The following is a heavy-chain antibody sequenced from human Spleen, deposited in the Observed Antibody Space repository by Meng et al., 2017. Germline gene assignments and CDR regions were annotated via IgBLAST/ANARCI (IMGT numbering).Heavy chain of an antibody. CDR1: GGSISTSGYY. CDR2: IGHSGIT. CDR3: VRSSGWVRTGFDP. V-gene: IGHV4-39*01. Sequence: QPQLHESGPGLVKPSEALSPTGSVSGGSISTSGYYWGWIRQPPGKGLEWIGSIGHSGITYYTPSLKSRVTVSIDTSKSQFSLKLTSVTAADTAVYYCVRSSGWVRTGFDPWGQGTLVTVSS. J-gene: IGHJ5*02. D-gene: IGHD6-19*01.